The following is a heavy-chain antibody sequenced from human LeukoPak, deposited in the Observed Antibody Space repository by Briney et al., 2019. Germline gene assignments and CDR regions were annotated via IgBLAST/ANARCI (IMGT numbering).Heavy chain of an antibody. CDR1: GGTFSSYT. Sequence: ASVKVSCKASGGTFSSYTISWVRQAPGQGLEWMGGIIPIFGTANYAQKFQGRVTITADESTSTAYMEMSSLRSEDTAVYYCAKEKATGEMTHFDYWGQGTLVTVSS. V-gene: IGHV1-69*13. CDR2: IIPIFGTA. CDR3: AKEKATGEMTHFDY. J-gene: IGHJ4*02. D-gene: IGHD1-26*01.